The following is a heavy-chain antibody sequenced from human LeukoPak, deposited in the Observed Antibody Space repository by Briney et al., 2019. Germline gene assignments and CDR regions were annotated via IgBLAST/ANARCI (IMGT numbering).Heavy chain of an antibody. J-gene: IGHJ6*02. CDR1: GGSFSGYY. V-gene: IGHV4-34*01. CDR3: AREPYGSGSYPSSV. CDR2: INHSGST. Sequence: SSETLSLTCAVYGGSFSGYYWSWIRQPPGKGLEWIGEINHSGSTNYNPSLKSRVTISVDTSKNQFSLKLSSVTAADTAVYYCAREPYGSGSYPSSVWGQGTTVTVSS. D-gene: IGHD3-10*01.